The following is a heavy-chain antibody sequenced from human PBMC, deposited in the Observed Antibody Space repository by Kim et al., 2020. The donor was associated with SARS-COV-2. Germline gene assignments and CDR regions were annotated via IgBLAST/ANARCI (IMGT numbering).Heavy chain of an antibody. Sequence: GESLKISCKGSGYSFTSYWIGWVRQMPGKGLEWMGIIYPGDSVTRYSPSFQGQVTISADKSISTAYLQWSSLKASDTAMYYCARHGIAAAGTTDYYYYGMDVWGQGTTVTVSS. D-gene: IGHD6-13*01. CDR2: IYPGDSVT. V-gene: IGHV5-51*01. CDR1: GYSFTSYW. CDR3: ARHGIAAAGTTDYYYYGMDV. J-gene: IGHJ6*02.